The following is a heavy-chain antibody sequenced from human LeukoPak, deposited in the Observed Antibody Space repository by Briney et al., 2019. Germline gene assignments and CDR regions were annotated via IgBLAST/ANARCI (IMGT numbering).Heavy chain of an antibody. CDR1: GFTFSSYA. CDR2: ISYDGSNK. J-gene: IGHJ4*02. Sequence: TGGSLRLSCAASGFTFSSYAMHWVRQAPGKGLEWVAVISYDGSNKYYADSVKGRFTISRDNSKNTLYLQMNSLRAEDTAVYYCAKDPFDMTTVTQVLGYWGQGTLVTVSS. D-gene: IGHD4-17*01. V-gene: IGHV3-30*04. CDR3: AKDPFDMTTVTQVLGY.